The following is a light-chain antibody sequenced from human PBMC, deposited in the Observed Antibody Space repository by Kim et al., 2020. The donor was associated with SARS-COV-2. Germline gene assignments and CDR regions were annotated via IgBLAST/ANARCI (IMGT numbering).Light chain of an antibody. J-gene: IGKJ3*01. V-gene: IGKV4-1*01. Sequence: ATINGKSNQSVLYSSNNKNYLAWYQQKPGQPPKLLIYWASTRESGVPDRFSGSGSGTDFTLTITSLQAEDVAVYYCQQYESVPFTFGPGTKVDIK. CDR1: QSVLYSSNNKNY. CDR2: WAS. CDR3: QQYESVPFT.